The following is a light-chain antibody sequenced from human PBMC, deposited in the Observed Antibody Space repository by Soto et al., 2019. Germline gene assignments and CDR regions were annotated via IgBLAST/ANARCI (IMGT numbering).Light chain of an antibody. CDR2: AAS. V-gene: IGKV1-39*01. CDR3: QQRHSTPTT. Sequence: DIHMAQSPPSLSASVGDRVTITCRASHNIVTYLTWYQQKAWKAPSLLIYAASHLQSGVPFRFFGSGSGTDFTLTIDTLQHEDSATYYCQQRHSTPTTFGPGTKLEIK. J-gene: IGKJ2*01. CDR1: HNIVTY.